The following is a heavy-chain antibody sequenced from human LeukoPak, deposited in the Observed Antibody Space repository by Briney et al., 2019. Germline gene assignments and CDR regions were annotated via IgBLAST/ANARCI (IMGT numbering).Heavy chain of an antibody. CDR1: GYTFTDYY. V-gene: IGHV1-2*06. J-gene: IGHJ6*03. Sequence: ASVKVSCKASGYTFTDYYMHWVRQAPGQGLEWMGRINPNNGGTDYAQNFQDRVTMPRDTSLSTAYMELSRLTSDDTAVYYCARFSHYDILTGFYYYYMDVWGDGTTVTVSS. D-gene: IGHD3-9*01. CDR2: INPNNGGT. CDR3: ARFSHYDILTGFYYYYMDV.